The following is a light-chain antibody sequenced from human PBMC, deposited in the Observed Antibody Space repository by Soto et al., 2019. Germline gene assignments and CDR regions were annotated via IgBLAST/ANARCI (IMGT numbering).Light chain of an antibody. Sequence: EIVLTQSPGTLSLSPGERATLSCRASQSVSSSYLAWYQQKPGQAPRLLIYGASSRATGIPDRFSCSGSGTDFTLTISRLEPEYFAVYYCQQYGSSPLFGPGTKVDIK. J-gene: IGKJ3*01. V-gene: IGKV3-20*01. CDR2: GAS. CDR1: QSVSSSY. CDR3: QQYGSSPL.